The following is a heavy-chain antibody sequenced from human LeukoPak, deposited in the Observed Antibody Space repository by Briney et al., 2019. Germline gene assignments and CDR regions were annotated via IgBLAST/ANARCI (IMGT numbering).Heavy chain of an antibody. CDR1: GFTVSTNY. D-gene: IGHD4-23*01. Sequence: GGSLRLSCAASGFTVSTNYMSWVRQAPGKGLEWVSSISSSSSYIYYADSVKGRFTISRDNAKNSLYLQMNSLRAEDTAVYYCARDSGDTGRWDYFDYWGQGTLVTVSS. V-gene: IGHV3-21*01. CDR2: ISSSSSYI. CDR3: ARDSGDTGRWDYFDY. J-gene: IGHJ4*02.